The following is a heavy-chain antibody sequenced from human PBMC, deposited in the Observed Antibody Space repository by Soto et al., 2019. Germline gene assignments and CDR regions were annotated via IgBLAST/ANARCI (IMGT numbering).Heavy chain of an antibody. V-gene: IGHV4-4*02. CDR3: ARRGVTTDY. CDR1: GGSISSSNW. Sequence: QVQLQESGPGLVKPSGTLSLSCAVSGGSISSSNWWTWVRQPPGKGLEWIGDIYHTGSTNYNPSPKGRVTISLDKSKDQFSLNLSSVTAADTAVYYCARRGVTTDYWGQGTLVTVSS. D-gene: IGHD4-17*01. CDR2: IYHTGST. J-gene: IGHJ4*02.